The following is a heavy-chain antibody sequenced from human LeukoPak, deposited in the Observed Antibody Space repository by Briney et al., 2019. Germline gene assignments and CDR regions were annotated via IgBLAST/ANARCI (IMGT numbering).Heavy chain of an antibody. Sequence: GGTLRLSCAASGFTFSSYVMSWVRQAPGKGLEWVSAISANGGSTYYADSVKGRFTISRDNAKNSLYLQMNSLRAEDTAVYYCARVSILIVPYYAFDIWGQGTMVTVSS. CDR1: GFTFSSYV. CDR3: ARVSILIVPYYAFDI. D-gene: IGHD2/OR15-2a*01. V-gene: IGHV3-23*01. J-gene: IGHJ3*02. CDR2: ISANGGST.